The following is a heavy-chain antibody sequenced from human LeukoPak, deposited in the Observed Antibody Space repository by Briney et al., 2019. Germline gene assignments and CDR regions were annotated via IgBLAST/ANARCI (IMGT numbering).Heavy chain of an antibody. CDR2: IKSKTDGGTT. CDR1: EFTFSNAW. D-gene: IGHD3-22*01. V-gene: IGHV3-15*01. J-gene: IGHJ4*02. Sequence: GGALRLSCAASEFTFSNAWMNWVRQAPGKGLECVGRIKSKTDGGTTDYAAPVKGRFTISRDDSKNTLYLQMNSLKTEDTVVYYCTTLPYPYDSSAWGQGTLVTVSS. CDR3: TTLPYPYDSSA.